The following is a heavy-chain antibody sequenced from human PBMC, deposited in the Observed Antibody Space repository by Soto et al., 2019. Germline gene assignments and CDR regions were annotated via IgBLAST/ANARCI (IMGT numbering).Heavy chain of an antibody. D-gene: IGHD3-22*01. CDR2: INPNSGGT. V-gene: IGHV1-2*02. CDR1: GYTFTGYY. J-gene: IGHJ4*02. CDR3: ARARGEHYYDSSGHQWYFDY. Sequence: ASVKVSCKASGYTFTGYYMHWVRQAPGQGLEWMGWINPNSGGTNYAQKFQGRVTMTRDTSISTAYMELSRLRSDDTAVYYCARARGEHYYDSSGHQWYFDYWGQGTLVTV.